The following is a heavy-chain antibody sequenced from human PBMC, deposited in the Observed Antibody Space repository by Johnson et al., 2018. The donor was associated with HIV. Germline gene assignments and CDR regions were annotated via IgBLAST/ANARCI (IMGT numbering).Heavy chain of an antibody. V-gene: IGHV3-66*02. J-gene: IGHJ3*02. D-gene: IGHD7-27*01. CDR1: GFTVSSNY. CDR2: IYSGGST. CDR3: ARAIGNWDAFDI. Sequence: VQLVESGGGLVQPGGSLRLSCAASGFTVSSNYMSWVRQAPGTGLEWVSVIYSGGSTYYADSVKGRFPISRDNSKNTLYLQMNSLRAEDTAVYYCARAIGNWDAFDIWGQGTMVTVSS.